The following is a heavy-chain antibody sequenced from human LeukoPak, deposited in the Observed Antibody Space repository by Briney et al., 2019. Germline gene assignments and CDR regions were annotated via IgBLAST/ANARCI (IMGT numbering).Heavy chain of an antibody. CDR1: GGSFSGYY. CDR3: ARGSIITIFGVANYGMDV. V-gene: IGHV4-34*01. Sequence: SETLSLTCAVYGGSFSGYYWSWIRQPPGKGLEWIGETNHSGSTNYNPSLKSRVTISVDTSKNQFSLKLSSVTAADTAVYYCARGSIITIFGVANYGMDVWGQGTTVTVSS. J-gene: IGHJ6*02. D-gene: IGHD3-3*01. CDR2: TNHSGST.